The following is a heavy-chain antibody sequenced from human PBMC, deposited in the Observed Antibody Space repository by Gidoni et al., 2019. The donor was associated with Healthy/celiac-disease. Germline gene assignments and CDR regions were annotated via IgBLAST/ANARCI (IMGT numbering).Heavy chain of an antibody. CDR2: IIPIFGTA. CDR3: ARAVPDDYSNHFEASLYYGMDV. V-gene: IGHV1-69*01. CDR1: GGTFSSYA. Sequence: QVQLVQSGAEVKKPGSSVKVSCKASGGTFSSYAISWVRQAPGQGLEWMGGIIPIFGTANYAQKFQGRVTITADESTSTAYMELSSLRSEDTAVYYCARAVPDDYSNHFEASLYYGMDVWGQGTTVTVSS. D-gene: IGHD4-4*01. J-gene: IGHJ6*02.